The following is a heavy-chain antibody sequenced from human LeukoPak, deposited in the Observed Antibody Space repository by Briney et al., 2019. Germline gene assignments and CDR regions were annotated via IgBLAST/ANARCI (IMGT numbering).Heavy chain of an antibody. CDR2: INDSGDST. CDR3: AKAAGGLVY. Sequence: GASLRLSCAASGFSFSSSAMSWVRQAPGEGLEWVSAINDSGDSTYYADSVKGRFTVSRDNSKNTLYLQMNGLRAEDTAVYYCAKAAGGLVYWGQGTLVIISS. V-gene: IGHV3-23*01. CDR1: GFSFSSSA. D-gene: IGHD6-19*01. J-gene: IGHJ4*02.